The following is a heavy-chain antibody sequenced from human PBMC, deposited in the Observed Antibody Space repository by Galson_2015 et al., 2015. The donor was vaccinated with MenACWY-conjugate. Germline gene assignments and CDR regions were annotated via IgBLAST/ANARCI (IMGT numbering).Heavy chain of an antibody. J-gene: IGHJ4*02. V-gene: IGHV3-23*01. Sequence: SLRLSCAASGFTLRTYAMSWVRQAPGKGLEWVSALSGVDGSTYYADSVKGRFTISRDNSRNTLFLQMSSLRVDDTAVYYCAKIPLGGSGSYYILYYFDYWGQGTLVTVSS. D-gene: IGHD3-10*01. CDR2: LSGVDGST. CDR1: GFTLRTYA. CDR3: AKIPLGGSGSYYILYYFDY.